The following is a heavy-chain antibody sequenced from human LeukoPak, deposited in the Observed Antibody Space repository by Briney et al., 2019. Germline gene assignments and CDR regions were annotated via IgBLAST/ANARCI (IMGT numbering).Heavy chain of an antibody. CDR2: ISAYNGNT. CDR1: GYTFTSYG. J-gene: IGHJ4*02. D-gene: IGHD3-10*01. CDR3: ARDRFFTSSGSYYNGPPDY. Sequence: ASLKVSCKASGYTFTSYGISWVRQAPGQGLEWMGWISAYNGNTNYAQKLQGRVTMTTDTSTSTAYMELRSLRSDDTAVYYCARDRFFTSSGSYYNGPPDYWGQGTLVTVSS. V-gene: IGHV1-18*01.